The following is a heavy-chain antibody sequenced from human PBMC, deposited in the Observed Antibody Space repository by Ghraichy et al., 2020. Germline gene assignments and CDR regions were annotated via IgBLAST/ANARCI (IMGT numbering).Heavy chain of an antibody. V-gene: IGHV3-15*01. CDR1: GFTFSNAW. J-gene: IGHJ4*02. D-gene: IGHD3-16*02. Sequence: GSLRLSCAASGFTFSNAWMTWVRQAPGKGLEWVGRIKSETDGGTIDYAAPVKGRFTISRDDSENTLYLQMNSLKTEDTGVYCCTTGTPTFGGVIVFDYWGQGTLVTVSS. CDR3: TTGTPTFGGVIVFDY. CDR2: IKSETDGGTI.